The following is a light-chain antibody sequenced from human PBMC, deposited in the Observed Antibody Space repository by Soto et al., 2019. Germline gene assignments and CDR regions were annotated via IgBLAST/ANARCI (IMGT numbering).Light chain of an antibody. J-gene: IGKJ2*01. CDR1: QSLDSN. Sequence: IVMTQSPATLSVSRGARATLSCRASQSLDSNLAGYQQRPGQAPRLLIYDASARAAGVPDRFSGSGSGTECTLTISSLQAEDFAIYYCQHYKRWPTQSTVGRGTKVESK. CDR2: DAS. V-gene: IGKV3-15*01. CDR3: QHYKRWPTQST.